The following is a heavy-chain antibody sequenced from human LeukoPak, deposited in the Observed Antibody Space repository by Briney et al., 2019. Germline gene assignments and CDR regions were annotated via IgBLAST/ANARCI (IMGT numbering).Heavy chain of an antibody. CDR1: GGTFSSYG. J-gene: IGHJ4*02. CDR3: ARRFVDWNTYSQCYFDY. Sequence: ASVKVSCKASGGTFSSYGISWVRQAPGQGLEWMGGIIPIFGTANYAQKFQGRVTITADKSTSTAYMELSSLRSEDTAVYYCARRFVDWNTYSQCYFDYWGQGTLVTVSS. V-gene: IGHV1-69*06. D-gene: IGHD1/OR15-1a*01. CDR2: IIPIFGTA.